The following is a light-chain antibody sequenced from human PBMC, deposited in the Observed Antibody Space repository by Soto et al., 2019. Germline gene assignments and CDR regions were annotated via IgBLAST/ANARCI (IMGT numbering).Light chain of an antibody. Sequence: EVVLTQSPGTLSLSPGERATLSCRASQSVSNNYFAWYQQKPGQAPRLLIFCSSDRATGIPDRFSGSGSGTHFPLTISRLEPEDFAVYYCQQYGSSPPYTFGQGTKLEIK. CDR3: QQYGSSPPYT. CDR1: QSVSNNY. V-gene: IGKV3-20*01. J-gene: IGKJ2*01. CDR2: CSS.